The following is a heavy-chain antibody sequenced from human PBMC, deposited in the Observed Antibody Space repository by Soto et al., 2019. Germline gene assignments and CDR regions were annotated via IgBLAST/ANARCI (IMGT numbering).Heavy chain of an antibody. D-gene: IGHD3-16*02. J-gene: IGHJ6*03. Sequence: SETLSLTCTVSGGSISSYYWSWIRQPPGKGLEWIGYIYYSGSTNYNPSLKSRVTISVDTSKNQFSLKLSSVTAADTAVYYCARAAEAYYDYIWGSYRYENYYYYMDVWGKGTTVTVSS. CDR2: IYYSGST. V-gene: IGHV4-59*01. CDR3: ARAAEAYYDYIWGSYRYENYYYYMDV. CDR1: GGSISSYY.